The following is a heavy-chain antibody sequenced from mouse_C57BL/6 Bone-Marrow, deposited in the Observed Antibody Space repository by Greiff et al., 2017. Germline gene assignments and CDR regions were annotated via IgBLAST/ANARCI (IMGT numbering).Heavy chain of an antibody. J-gene: IGHJ1*03. D-gene: IGHD2-4*01. V-gene: IGHV3-5*01. CDR2: IYYSGTI. CDR1: GISITTGNYR. Sequence: VQLKESGPGLVKPSQTVLLTCTVTGISITTGNYRWSWIRQFPGNKLEWIGYIYYSGTITYNPSLTTRTTLTRDTPKNQFFLEMNSLTAEDTATYYCALDRGGLRRSALWCFDVWGTGTTVTVSS. CDR3: ALDRGGLRRSALWCFDV.